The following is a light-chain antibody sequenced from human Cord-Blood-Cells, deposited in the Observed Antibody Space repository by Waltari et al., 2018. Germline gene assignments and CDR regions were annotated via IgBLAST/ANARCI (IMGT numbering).Light chain of an antibody. J-gene: IGKJ1*01. Sequence: EIVMPQSPATPSVSPGERATLPCRASKSVSSNLAWYQQKPGQAPRPLIYGASTRATGIPARFSGSGSGTEFTLTISSLQSEYFAVYYCQQYNNWPRTFGQGTKVEIK. V-gene: IGKV3-15*01. CDR2: GAS. CDR1: KSVSSN. CDR3: QQYNNWPRT.